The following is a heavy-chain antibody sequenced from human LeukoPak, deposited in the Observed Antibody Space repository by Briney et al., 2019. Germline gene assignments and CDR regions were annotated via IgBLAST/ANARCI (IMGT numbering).Heavy chain of an antibody. D-gene: IGHD3-22*01. V-gene: IGHV1-18*01. Sequence: GASVKVSCKASGYTFTNYGISWVRQAPGQGLEWMGWISAYNGNTNYAQKLQGRVTMTTDTSTSTAYMELRSLRSDDTAVYYCARDFGAQTLSITMMQKNDYWGQGTLVTVSS. CDR3: ARDFGAQTLSITMMQKNDY. CDR2: ISAYNGNT. CDR1: GYTFTNYG. J-gene: IGHJ4*02.